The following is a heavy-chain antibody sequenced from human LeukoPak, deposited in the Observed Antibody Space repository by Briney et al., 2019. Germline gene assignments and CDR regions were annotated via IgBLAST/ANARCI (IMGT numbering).Heavy chain of an antibody. CDR3: ARDLHSSRGY. CDR2: ISSSSSYI. J-gene: IGHJ4*02. Sequence: PEGSLRLSCAASGFTFSRYSMNWVRQAPGKGLEWVSSISSSSSYIYYADSVKGRFTISRDNAKNSLYLQMNSLRAEDTAVYYCARDLHSSRGYWGQGTLVTVSS. D-gene: IGHD6-13*01. CDR1: GFTFSRYS. V-gene: IGHV3-21*01.